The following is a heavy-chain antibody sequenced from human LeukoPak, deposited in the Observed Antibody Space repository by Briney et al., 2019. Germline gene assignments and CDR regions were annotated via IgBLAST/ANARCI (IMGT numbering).Heavy chain of an antibody. D-gene: IGHD2-15*01. Sequence: GGSLRLSCAASGFTFSSYSMNWVRQAPGKGLEWVSSISSSSSYIYYADSVKGRFTISRDSAKNSLYLQMNNLRAEDTAVYYCAREAAVVAATFDYWGQGTLVTVSS. CDR2: ISSSSSYI. J-gene: IGHJ4*02. CDR1: GFTFSSYS. CDR3: AREAAVVAATFDY. V-gene: IGHV3-21*01.